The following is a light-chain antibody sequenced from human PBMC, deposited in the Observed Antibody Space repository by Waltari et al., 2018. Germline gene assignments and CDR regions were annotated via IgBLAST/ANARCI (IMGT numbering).Light chain of an antibody. V-gene: IGLV1-44*01. CDR3: ASWDDSLNGHWV. J-gene: IGLJ3*02. CDR1: ASNIGGNL. Sequence: QSVLTQPPSASGTPGQRVTISCSGSASNIGGNLVNWYQQLPGKAPKLLIYRSDHRPSGAPDRFSASKTGTSASLAISGLQSEDEADYFCASWDDSLNGHWVFGGGTKVTVL. CDR2: RSD.